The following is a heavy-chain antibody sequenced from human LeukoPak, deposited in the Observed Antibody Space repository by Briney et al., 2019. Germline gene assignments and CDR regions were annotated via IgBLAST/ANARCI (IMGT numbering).Heavy chain of an antibody. CDR1: GFTLSRYS. D-gene: IGHD2/OR15-2a*01. CDR2: IDYAGGGT. Sequence: GRSLRLSCAASGFTLSRYSTHWVRQAPKKGLEYVAAIDYAGGGTFCADSVKGRFTISRDTSTNRLYLQLGSLRCEDGGICYCARVAVSVAFDLWGRGTLVDVSS. V-gene: IGHV3-64*02. CDR3: ARVAVSVAFDL. J-gene: IGHJ3*01.